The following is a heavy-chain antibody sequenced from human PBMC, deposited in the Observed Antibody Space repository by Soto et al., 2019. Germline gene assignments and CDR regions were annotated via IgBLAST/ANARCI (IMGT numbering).Heavy chain of an antibody. CDR2: ISGSGGST. D-gene: IGHD3-22*01. V-gene: IGHV3-23*01. CDR1: GFTFSSYA. J-gene: IGHJ2*01. Sequence: EVQLLESGGGLVQPGGSLRLSCAASGFTFSSYAMSWVRQAPGKGLEWVSAISGSGGSTYYADSVKGRFTISRDNSKNTLYLQMNSLRAEDTAVYYCAKDSPKRWLLSLARDGWYFDLWGRGTLVTVSS. CDR3: AKDSPKRWLLSLARDGWYFDL.